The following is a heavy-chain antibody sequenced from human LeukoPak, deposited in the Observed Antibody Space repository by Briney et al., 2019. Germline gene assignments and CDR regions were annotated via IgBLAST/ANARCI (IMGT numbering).Heavy chain of an antibody. D-gene: IGHD6-13*01. CDR3: ATSTAAAGTD. J-gene: IGHJ4*02. V-gene: IGHV3-7*03. CDR2: IKQDGSEK. Sequence: GGSLRLSCAASGFTFSSYSMNWVRQAPGKGLKWVANIKQDGSEKYYVDSVKGRFTISRDNAQNSLYLQMNSLRAEDTAIYYCATSTAAAGTDWGQGTLVTVSS. CDR1: GFTFSSYS.